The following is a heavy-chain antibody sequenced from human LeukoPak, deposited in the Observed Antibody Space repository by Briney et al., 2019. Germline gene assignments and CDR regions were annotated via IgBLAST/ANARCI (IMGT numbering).Heavy chain of an antibody. Sequence: GGSLRLSCAVSGSTVSSNYMSWVRQAPGKGLEWVSVIYSGGNKYYADSVKGRFTISRDNSKNTLYLQMNSLRAGDTAVYYCATYSSSSVSYYAMDVWGRGTTVTVSS. CDR1: GSTVSSNY. CDR3: ATYSSSSVSYYAMDV. D-gene: IGHD6-6*01. CDR2: IYSGGNK. J-gene: IGHJ6*02. V-gene: IGHV3-53*01.